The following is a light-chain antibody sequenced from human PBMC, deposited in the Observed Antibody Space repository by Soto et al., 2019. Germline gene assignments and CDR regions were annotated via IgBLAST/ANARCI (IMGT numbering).Light chain of an antibody. CDR2: GTY. CDR3: QQWRSSPLS. J-gene: IGKJ4*01. V-gene: IGKV3-20*01. Sequence: EIGLTQSPGTLSLSPGEGATLSCRASQSVGNSYVAWYQKKPGQAPRLLISGTYSRATGIPDRFRGSGSDTEFTLTITVLEAEDFAVYYCQQWRSSPLSFGAGTKIEMK. CDR1: QSVGNSY.